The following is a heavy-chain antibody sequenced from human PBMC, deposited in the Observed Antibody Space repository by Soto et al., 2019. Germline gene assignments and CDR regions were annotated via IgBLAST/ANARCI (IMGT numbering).Heavy chain of an antibody. D-gene: IGHD3-3*01. CDR3: ASPTDRFTIFGNQDAFDI. V-gene: IGHV1-69*13. CDR1: AGTFSSYS. J-gene: IGHJ3*02. CDR2: IIPIFGTA. Sequence: SVKVSCKASAGTFSSYSISWVRQAPGQGLEWMGGIIPIFGTANYAQKFQDRVTITADESTSTAYMELSSLRSEDTAVYYCASPTDRFTIFGNQDAFDIWGQGTMVTVSS.